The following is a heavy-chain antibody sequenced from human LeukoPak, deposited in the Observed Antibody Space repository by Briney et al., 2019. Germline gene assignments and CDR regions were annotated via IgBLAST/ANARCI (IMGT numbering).Heavy chain of an antibody. CDR3: ARMYSRSSGEYYMDV. J-gene: IGHJ6*03. D-gene: IGHD6-13*01. V-gene: IGHV4-59*11. Sequence: SETLSLTCTVSGGSISSHYWSWIRQPPGKGLEWIGYIYYSGSTNYNPSLKSRVTISVDTSKNQFSLKLSSVTAADTAVYYCARMYSRSSGEYYMDVWGKGTTVTVSS. CDR2: IYYSGST. CDR1: GGSISSHY.